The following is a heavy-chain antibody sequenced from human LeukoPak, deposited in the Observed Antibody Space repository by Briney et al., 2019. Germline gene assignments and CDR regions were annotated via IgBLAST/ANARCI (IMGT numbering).Heavy chain of an antibody. J-gene: IGHJ1*01. CDR3: AIPLAAAGPFQH. CDR2: IYYSGST. CDR1: GGSISSYY. V-gene: IGHV4-59*08. Sequence: SETLSLTCTVSGGSISSYYWSWIRQPPGKGLEWIGYIYYSGSTNYNPSLKSRVTISVDTSKNQFSLKLSSVTAADTAVYYCAIPLAAAGPFQHWGQGTLVTVSS. D-gene: IGHD6-13*01.